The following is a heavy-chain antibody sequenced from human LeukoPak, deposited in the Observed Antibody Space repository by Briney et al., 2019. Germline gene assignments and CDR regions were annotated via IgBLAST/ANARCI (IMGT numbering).Heavy chain of an antibody. D-gene: IGHD3-16*02. CDR1: GVSISYATYQ. V-gene: IGHV4-61*02. CDR3: ARLLGPLDYVWGSSRSK. Sequence: TLSLTCTVSGVSISYATYQWTWIRQSAGKGLEWIGLISKSGTTNYNPSHKSRVTISIDTTKNQFSLKLTSVTAADTAVYYCARLLGPLDYVWGSSRSKWGQGTLVTVSS. CDR2: ISKSGTT. J-gene: IGHJ4*02.